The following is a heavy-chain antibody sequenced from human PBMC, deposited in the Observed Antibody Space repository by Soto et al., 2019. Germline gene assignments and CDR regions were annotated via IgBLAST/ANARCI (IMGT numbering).Heavy chain of an antibody. J-gene: IGHJ5*02. D-gene: IGHD6-19*01. CDR1: GFVFSDYS. V-gene: IGHV3-21*01. CDR2: IDSSGQYI. Sequence: PGGSLRLSCRASGFVFSDYSMNWVRQAPGKGLEWVSSIDSSGQYIYYADSIEGRFTISRDNAQNSLFLQMNNLGVGDTAVYYCAREGAKYTSGLYDWFDPWGQGTLVTVSS. CDR3: AREGAKYTSGLYDWFDP.